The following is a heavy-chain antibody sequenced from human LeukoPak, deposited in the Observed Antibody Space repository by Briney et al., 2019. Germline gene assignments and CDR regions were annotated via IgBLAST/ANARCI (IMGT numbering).Heavy chain of an antibody. CDR1: GFSFCGYA. D-gene: IGHD2-2*02. J-gene: IGHJ4*02. V-gene: IGHV3-23*01. Sequence: GGLLRLSCASSGFSFCGYAMIWVRQAPGKGLELVSTISGSGASTFYADSVRGRFITSKDIPSNIVYLQMNSLRAEDTAVYYCAKGSRGYTNYYFDYWGQGTLVTVSS. CDR3: AKGSRGYTNYYFDY. CDR2: ISGSGAST.